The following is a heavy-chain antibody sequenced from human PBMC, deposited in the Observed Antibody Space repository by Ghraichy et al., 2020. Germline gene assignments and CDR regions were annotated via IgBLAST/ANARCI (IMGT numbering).Heavy chain of an antibody. CDR2: IYYSGST. CDR3: ARSPLYGDYGPYYFDY. J-gene: IGHJ4*02. V-gene: IGHV4-30-4*07. Sequence: SETLSLTCAVSGGSISSGGYSWSWIRQPPGKGLEWIGYIYYSGSTYYNPSLKSRVTISVDTSKNQFSLKLSSVTAADTAVYYCARSPLYGDYGPYYFDYWGQGTLVTVSS. CDR1: GGSISSGGYS. D-gene: IGHD4-17*01.